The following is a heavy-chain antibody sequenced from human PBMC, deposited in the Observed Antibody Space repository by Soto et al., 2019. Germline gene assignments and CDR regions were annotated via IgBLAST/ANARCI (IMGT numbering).Heavy chain of an antibody. CDR1: GFTFNSYA. CDR3: GKGPLKFDY. J-gene: IGHJ4*02. V-gene: IGHV3-23*01. Sequence: GGSLRLSCAASGFTFNSYAMSWVRQAPGKGLEWVSAISGSGGNTYYAESVKGRFTISRDNSKNTLYLQMNTLRAEDTALYYCGKGPLKFDYWGQGILVTVSS. D-gene: IGHD2-8*01. CDR2: ISGSGGNT.